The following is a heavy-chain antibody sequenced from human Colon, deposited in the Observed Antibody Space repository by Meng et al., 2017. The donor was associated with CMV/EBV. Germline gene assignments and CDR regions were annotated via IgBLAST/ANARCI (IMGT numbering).Heavy chain of an antibody. CDR2: IIPIFRTP. CDR3: ARGPRQGAFDI. CDR1: GGTFRNYG. J-gene: IGHJ3*02. Sequence: SVKVSCKSFGGTFRNYGFSWVRQAPGLGLEWMGGIIPIFRTPHYAPKFQGRVTITTDESSSTAYIEVRSLRSDDTAVYYCARGPRQGAFDIWGQGTMVTVSS. V-gene: IGHV1-69*05.